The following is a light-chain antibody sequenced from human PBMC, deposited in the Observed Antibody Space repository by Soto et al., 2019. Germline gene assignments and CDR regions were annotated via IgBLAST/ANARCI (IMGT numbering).Light chain of an antibody. V-gene: IGKV3-15*01. CDR3: QQYYDWSPIT. CDR2: GAS. J-gene: IGKJ5*01. CDR1: QSLRSN. Sequence: EIVMTQSPATLSVSPGERATLSCRASQSLRSNLAWYQQKPGQAPRLLIYGASTRATGIPARFSGSGSGTEFTLTISSLQSEDFAVYYCQQYYDWSPITFGQGTRLEIK.